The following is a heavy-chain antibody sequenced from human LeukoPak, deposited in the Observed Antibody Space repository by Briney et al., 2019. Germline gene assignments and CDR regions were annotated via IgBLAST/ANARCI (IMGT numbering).Heavy chain of an antibody. V-gene: IGHV1-69*04. D-gene: IGHD6-6*01. CDR2: IIPIFGIA. J-gene: IGHJ4*02. CDR1: GGTFSSYA. Sequence: SVKVSCKASGGTFSSYAISWVRLAPGQGLEWMGRIIPIFGIANYAQKFQGRVTITADKSTSTAYMELSSLRSEDTAVYYCARAIDSSSSHFFDYWGQGTLVTVSS. CDR3: ARAIDSSSSHFFDY.